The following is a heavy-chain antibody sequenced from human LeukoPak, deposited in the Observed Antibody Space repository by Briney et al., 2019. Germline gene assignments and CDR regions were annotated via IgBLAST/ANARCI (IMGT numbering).Heavy chain of an antibody. CDR3: AREVPAAS. CDR1: GGSISSYY. D-gene: IGHD2-2*01. J-gene: IGHJ4*02. CDR2: IYYSGST. V-gene: IGHV4-59*01. Sequence: SETLSLTCTVSGGSISSYYWSWIRQPPGKGLEWIGYIYYSGSTNYNPSLKSRVTISVDTSKNQFSLKLSSVTAADTAVYYCAREVPAASRGQGTLVTVSS.